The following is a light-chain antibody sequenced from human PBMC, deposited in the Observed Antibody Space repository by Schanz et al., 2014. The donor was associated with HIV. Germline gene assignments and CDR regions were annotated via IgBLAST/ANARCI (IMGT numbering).Light chain of an antibody. J-gene: IGLJ3*02. CDR1: SGHSSYA. V-gene: IGLV4-69*01. CDR3: QTWGTGIRV. CDR2: LNSDGSH. Sequence: QLVLTQSPSASASLGASVKLTCTLSSGHSSYAIAWHQQQPEKGPRYLMKLNSDGSHRKGDGIPDRFSGSSSGAERYLTISSFQSEDEADYYCQTWGTGIRVFGGGTKRTVL.